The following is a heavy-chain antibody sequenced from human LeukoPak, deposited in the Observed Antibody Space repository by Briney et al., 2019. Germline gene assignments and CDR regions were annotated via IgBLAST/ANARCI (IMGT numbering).Heavy chain of an antibody. J-gene: IGHJ4*02. CDR2: VNPTHGGT. CDR1: GYIFTGYY. D-gene: IGHD4-17*01. CDR3: AIVTTADGY. Sequence: ASVKVSCKASGYIFTGYYIHWVRQAPGQGLEWMGWVNPTHGGTNFAQKFQGRVTMTRDTSISTAYMELSRLTSDDTAMYYCAIVTTADGYWGQGTLVTVSS. V-gene: IGHV1-2*02.